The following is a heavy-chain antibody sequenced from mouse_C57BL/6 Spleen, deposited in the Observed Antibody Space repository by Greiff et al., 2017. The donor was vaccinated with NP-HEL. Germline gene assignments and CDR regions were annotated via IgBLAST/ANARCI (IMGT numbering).Heavy chain of an antibody. CDR1: GYTFTSYG. V-gene: IGHV1-81*01. D-gene: IGHD1-1*01. CDR2: IYPRSGNT. CDR3: AREEIYYGSSPWYFDV. J-gene: IGHJ1*03. Sequence: QVQLQQSGAELARPGASVKLSCKASGYTFTSYGISWVKQRTGQGLEWIGEIYPRSGNTYYNEKFKGKATLTADKSSSTAYMELRSLTSEDSAVYFCAREEIYYGSSPWYFDVWGTGTTVTVSS.